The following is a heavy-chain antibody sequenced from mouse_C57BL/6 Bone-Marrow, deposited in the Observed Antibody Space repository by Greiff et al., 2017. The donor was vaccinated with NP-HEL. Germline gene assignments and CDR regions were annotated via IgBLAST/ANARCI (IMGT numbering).Heavy chain of an antibody. V-gene: IGHV1-42*01. D-gene: IGHD3-2*02. CDR2: INPSTGGT. J-gene: IGHJ2*01. CDR3: AGGSSGYVLDY. CDR1: GYSFTGYY. Sequence: EVKLQESGPELVKPGASVKISCKASGYSFTGYYMNWVKQSPEKSLEWIGEINPSTGGTTYNQKFKAKATLTVDKSSSTAYMQLKSLTSEDSAVYYCAGGSSGYVLDYWGQGTTLTVSS.